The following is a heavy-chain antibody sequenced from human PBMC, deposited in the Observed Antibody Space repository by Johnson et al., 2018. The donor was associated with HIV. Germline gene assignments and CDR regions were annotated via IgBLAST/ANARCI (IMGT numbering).Heavy chain of an antibody. D-gene: IGHD6-13*01. Sequence: VQLVESGGGLIQPGGSLRLSCAASGFTVSSNYMSWVRQAPGKGLEWVSGINWNGDNTGYADSVKGRFTISRDNSKNTLYLQMNNLRAEDTAVYYCAKGGEVWYGAFDFWGQGTMAIVSS. J-gene: IGHJ3*01. CDR1: GFTVSSNY. CDR3: AKGGEVWYGAFDF. V-gene: IGHV3-53*01. CDR2: NWNGDNT.